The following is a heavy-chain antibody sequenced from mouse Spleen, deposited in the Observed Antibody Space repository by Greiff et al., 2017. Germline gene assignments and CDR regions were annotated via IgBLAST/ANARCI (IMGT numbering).Heavy chain of an antibody. V-gene: IGHV14-4*01. CDR1: GFNIKDDY. CDR2: IDPENGDT. J-gene: IGHJ3*01. Sequence: VQLKESGAELVRPGASVKLSCTASGFNIKDDYMHWVKQRPEQGLEWIGWIDPENGDTEYASKFQGKATITADTSSNTAYLQLSSLTSEDTAVYYCTTGGNYGFAYWGQGTLVTVSA. CDR3: TTGGNYGFAY. D-gene: IGHD2-1*01.